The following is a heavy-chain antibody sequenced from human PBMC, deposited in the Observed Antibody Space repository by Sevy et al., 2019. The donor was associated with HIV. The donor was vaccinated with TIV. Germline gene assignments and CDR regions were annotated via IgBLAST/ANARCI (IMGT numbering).Heavy chain of an antibody. CDR2: ISGSGGST. J-gene: IGHJ4*02. D-gene: IGHD1-26*01. Sequence: GGSLRLSCAASGFTFSSDAMSWVRQAPGKGLEWVSAISGSGGSTYYADSVKGRFTISRDNSKNTLYLQMNSLRGEDTAVYYCAISLGVGAIPPFDYWGQGTLVTVSS. CDR3: AISLGVGAIPPFDY. CDR1: GFTFSSDA. V-gene: IGHV3-23*01.